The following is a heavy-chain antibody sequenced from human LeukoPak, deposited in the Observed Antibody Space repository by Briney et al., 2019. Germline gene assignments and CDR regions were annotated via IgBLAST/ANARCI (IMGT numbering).Heavy chain of an antibody. CDR2: IRSKAYGGTT. V-gene: IGHV3-49*04. D-gene: IGHD6-13*01. CDR3: TRDNTKLVKTTPKFDY. Sequence: GGSLRLSCTASGFSFGVYAMSWVSPAPGKWLEWVGFIRSKAYGGTTEYAASVKGRLTISRDHSKSLTYQQINNLKTEETAVYYGTRDNTKLVKTTPKFDYWGQGTLVTVSS. J-gene: IGHJ4*02. CDR1: GFSFGVYA.